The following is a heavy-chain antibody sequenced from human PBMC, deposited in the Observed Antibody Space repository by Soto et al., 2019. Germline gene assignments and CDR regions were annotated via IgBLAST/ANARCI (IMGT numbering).Heavy chain of an antibody. V-gene: IGHV4-30-2*01. CDR3: ARGLAFFDY. CDR1: GGSISSGGYS. Sequence: PSETLSLTCAVSGGSISSGGYSWSWIRQPPGKGLEWIGYIYRSGSTYYNPSLKSRVTISVDRSKNQFSLKLSSVTAAETAVYYCARGLAFFDYWRKGNLVAASS. D-gene: IGHD4-17*01. J-gene: IGHJ4*02. CDR2: IYRSGST.